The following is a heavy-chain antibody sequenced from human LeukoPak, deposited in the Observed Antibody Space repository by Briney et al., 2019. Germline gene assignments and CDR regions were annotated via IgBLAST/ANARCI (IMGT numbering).Heavy chain of an antibody. CDR3: AREGRWRYDILTGYFDY. Sequence: GGSLRLSCAASEFSLSTYWMSWVRQAPGKGLEWVANIKQDGSEQYYGDSVKGRFTISRDNANNSLFLQMDSLTAEDTAVYYCAREGRWRYDILTGYFDYWGQGILVTVSS. J-gene: IGHJ4*02. CDR2: IKQDGSEQ. V-gene: IGHV3-7*01. D-gene: IGHD3-9*01. CDR1: EFSLSTYW.